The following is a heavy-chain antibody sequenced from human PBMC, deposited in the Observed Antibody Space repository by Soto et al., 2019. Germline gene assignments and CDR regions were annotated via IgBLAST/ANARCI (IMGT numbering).Heavy chain of an antibody. CDR1: GASISRGGYF. D-gene: IGHD1-26*01. V-gene: IGHV4-31*03. CDR2: IYDSGSA. Sequence: QVQLQESGPGLVKPSQTLSLTCIVSGASISRGGYFWTWIRQHPGKGLEWIGYIYDSGSAFYNPSLKSRVTMSVDTSKNQFSLTLRSVTAADTAVFYCARGILRPNHYMDVWGKGTAVAVSS. J-gene: IGHJ6*03. CDR3: ARGILRPNHYMDV.